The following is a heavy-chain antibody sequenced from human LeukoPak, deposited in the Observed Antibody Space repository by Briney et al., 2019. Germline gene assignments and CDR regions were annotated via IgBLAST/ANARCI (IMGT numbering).Heavy chain of an antibody. V-gene: IGHV1-18*01. D-gene: IGHD2-15*01. J-gene: IGHJ4*02. CDR2: ISAYNGNT. Sequence: ASVTVSCKASGYTFTSYGISWVRQAPGQGLEWMGWISAYNGNTNYAQKLQGRVTMTTDTSTSTAYMELRSLRSDDTAVYYCARVPGYCSGGSCYHDGFDYWGQGTLVTVSS. CDR3: ARVPGYCSGGSCYHDGFDY. CDR1: GYTFTSYG.